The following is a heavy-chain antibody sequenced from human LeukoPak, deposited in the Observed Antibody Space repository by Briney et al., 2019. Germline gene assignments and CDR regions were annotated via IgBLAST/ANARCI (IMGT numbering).Heavy chain of an antibody. CDR1: GFTFDDYA. D-gene: IGHD3-9*01. CDR3: AKAPTSYYDILTGYHYFDY. J-gene: IGHJ4*02. Sequence: PGGSLRLSCAASGFTFDDYAMHWVRQAPGKGLEWVSGISWNSGSIGYADSVKGRFTISRDNAKNSLYLQMNSLRAEDTALYYCAKAPTSYYDILTGYHYFDYWGQGTLVTVSS. V-gene: IGHV3-9*01. CDR2: ISWNSGSI.